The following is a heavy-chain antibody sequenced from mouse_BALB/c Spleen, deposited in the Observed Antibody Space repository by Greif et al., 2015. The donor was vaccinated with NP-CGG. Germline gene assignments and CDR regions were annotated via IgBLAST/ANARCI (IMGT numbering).Heavy chain of an antibody. V-gene: IGHV14-1*02. J-gene: IGHJ1*01. D-gene: IGHD2-3*01. CDR3: ARPGYYAYWYFDV. Sequence: VQLQQSGAELVRPGALVKLSCKASGFNIKDYYMHWVKQRPEQGLEWIGWIDPENGNTIYDPKFQGKASITADTSSNTAYLQLSSLTSEDTAVYYCARPGYYAYWYFDVWGAGTTVTVSS. CDR1: GFNIKDYY. CDR2: IDPENGNT.